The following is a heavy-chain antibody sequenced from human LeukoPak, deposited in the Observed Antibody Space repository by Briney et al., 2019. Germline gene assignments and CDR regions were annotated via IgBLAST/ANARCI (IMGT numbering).Heavy chain of an antibody. CDR1: GGSISSSSYY. CDR3: ARESSVVRGVITDFDY. J-gene: IGHJ4*02. V-gene: IGHV3-7*01. D-gene: IGHD3-10*01. Sequence: SSETLSLTCTVSGGSISSSSYYWGWVRQAPGKGLEWVANIKADGSEKFYVDSVKGRFTISRDNAKNSLYLQMNSLRAEDTAVYYCARESSVVRGVITDFDYWGQGTLVTVSS. CDR2: IKADGSEK.